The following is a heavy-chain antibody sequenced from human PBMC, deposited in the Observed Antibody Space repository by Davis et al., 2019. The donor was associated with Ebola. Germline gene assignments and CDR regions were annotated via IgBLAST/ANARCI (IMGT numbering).Heavy chain of an antibody. Sequence: GESLKISCAASGFTFSSYSMNWVRQAPGKGLEWVSYISSSSSSIYYADSVKGRFTISRDNSKNTLYLQMNSLRAEDTAVYYCARASDYYDSSGYGMGLYYYYGMDVWGQGTTVTVSS. CDR2: ISSSSSSI. CDR3: ARASDYYDSSGYGMGLYYYYGMDV. J-gene: IGHJ6*02. CDR1: GFTFSSYS. D-gene: IGHD3-22*01. V-gene: IGHV3-48*01.